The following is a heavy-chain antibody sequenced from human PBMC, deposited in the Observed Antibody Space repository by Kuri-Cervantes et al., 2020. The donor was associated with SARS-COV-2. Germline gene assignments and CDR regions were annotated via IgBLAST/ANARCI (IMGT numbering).Heavy chain of an antibody. CDR2: ISYDGSNK. CDR3: ARAHQNTIFGGNWFDP. D-gene: IGHD3-3*01. V-gene: IGHV3-30-3*01. Sequence: GGSLRLSCAASGFTFSSYAMHWVRQAPGKGLEWVAVISYDGSNKYYADSVKGRFTISRDNSKSTLYLQMNSLRAEDRALYYCARAHQNTIFGGNWFDPWGQGTLVTVSS. J-gene: IGHJ5*02. CDR1: GFTFSSYA.